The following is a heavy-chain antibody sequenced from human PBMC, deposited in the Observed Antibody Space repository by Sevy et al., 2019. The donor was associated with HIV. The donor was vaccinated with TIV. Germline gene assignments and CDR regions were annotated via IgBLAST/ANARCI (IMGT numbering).Heavy chain of an antibody. J-gene: IGHJ3*02. V-gene: IGHV3-7*01. Sequence: GGSLRLSCAASGFTFSSYWMSWVRQAPGKGLEWVANIKQDGSEKYYVDSVKGRFTISEDNAKNSLYLQMNSLRAEDTAVYYCASTYDYVWGSYRSFGAFDIWGQGTMVTVSS. CDR2: IKQDGSEK. CDR3: ASTYDYVWGSYRSFGAFDI. CDR1: GFTFSSYW. D-gene: IGHD3-16*02.